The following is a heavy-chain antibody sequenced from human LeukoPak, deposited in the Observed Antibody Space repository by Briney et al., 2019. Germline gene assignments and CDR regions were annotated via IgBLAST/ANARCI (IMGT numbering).Heavy chain of an antibody. CDR2: IIPIFGTA. Sequence: GASVKVSCKASGGTFSSYAISWVRQAPGQGLEWMGGIIPIFGTANYAQKFQGRVTITADESTSTAYMELSSLRSEDTAVYYCARDSDIVVVPAAMVQGYYYYYGMDVWGQGTTVTVSS. CDR1: GGTFSSYA. CDR3: ARDSDIVVVPAAMVQGYYYYYGMDV. V-gene: IGHV1-69*13. D-gene: IGHD2-2*01. J-gene: IGHJ6*02.